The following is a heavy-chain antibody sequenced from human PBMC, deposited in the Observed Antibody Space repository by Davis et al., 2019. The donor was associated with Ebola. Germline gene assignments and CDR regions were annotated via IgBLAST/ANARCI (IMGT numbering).Heavy chain of an antibody. CDR2: IIPIFGTA. CDR3: ARGYDFSVYYYYYMDV. Sequence: SVKVSCKASGGTFSSYAISWVRQAPGQGLEWMGGIIPIFGTANYAQKFQGRVTITADESTSTAYMELSSLRSEDTAVYYCARGYDFSVYYYYYMDVWGKGTTVTVSS. J-gene: IGHJ6*03. CDR1: GGTFSSYA. D-gene: IGHD3-3*01. V-gene: IGHV1-69*13.